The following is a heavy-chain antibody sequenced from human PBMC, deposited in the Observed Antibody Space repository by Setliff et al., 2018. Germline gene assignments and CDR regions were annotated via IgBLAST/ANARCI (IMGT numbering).Heavy chain of an antibody. CDR3: ARGGTYRYFDY. J-gene: IGHJ4*02. Sequence: PSETLSLTCTVSGGSISSGGYYWSWIRQHPGKGLEWIGYIYYSGSTYYNPSLKSRVTISVDTSKNQFSLKLSSVIAADTAVYYCARGGTYRYFDYWGQGALVTVSS. CDR1: GGSISSGGYY. V-gene: IGHV4-31*03. CDR2: IYYSGST.